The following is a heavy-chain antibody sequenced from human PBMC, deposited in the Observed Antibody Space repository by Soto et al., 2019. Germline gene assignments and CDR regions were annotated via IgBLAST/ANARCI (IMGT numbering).Heavy chain of an antibody. CDR3: ARYCSGGSCEPGYYYGMDV. V-gene: IGHV1-8*01. Sequence: GASVKVSCKASGYTFTSYDINWVRQATGQGLELMGWMNPNSGNTGYAQEFQGRVTMTRNTSISTAYMELSSLRSEDTAVYYCARYCSGGSCEPGYYYGMDVWGQGTTVTVYS. CDR2: MNPNSGNT. D-gene: IGHD2-15*01. J-gene: IGHJ6*02. CDR1: GYTFTSYD.